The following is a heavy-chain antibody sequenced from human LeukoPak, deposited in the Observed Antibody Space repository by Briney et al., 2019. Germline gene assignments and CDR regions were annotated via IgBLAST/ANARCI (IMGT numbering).Heavy chain of an antibody. CDR2: IYYSGST. CDR1: GGSISSSSYY. CDR3: ARGEKRHPKLGNFDY. V-gene: IGHV4-61*05. Sequence: SETLSLTCTVSGGSISSSSYYWGWIRQPPGKGLEWIGYIYYSGSTNYNPSLKSRVTISVDTSKNQFSLKLSSVTAADTAVYYCARGEKRHPKLGNFDYWGQGTLVTVSS. J-gene: IGHJ4*02. D-gene: IGHD7-27*01.